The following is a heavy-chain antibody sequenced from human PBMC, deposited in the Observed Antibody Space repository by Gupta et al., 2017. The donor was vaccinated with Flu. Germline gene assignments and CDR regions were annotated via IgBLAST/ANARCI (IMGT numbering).Heavy chain of an antibody. J-gene: IGHJ5*02. CDR3: ARGMDGGWFDP. V-gene: IGHV3-73*01. CDR2: IRSKANSYAT. CDR1: GFTFSGST. Sequence: EVQLVESGGGLVQPGWSLKLSCAASGFTFSGSTMHWVRQASGKGLEWVSRIRSKANSYATAYAASVKGRFTISRDDSKNTAYLQMNSLKTDDTAVYYCARGMDGGWFDPRGQGTLVTVSS.